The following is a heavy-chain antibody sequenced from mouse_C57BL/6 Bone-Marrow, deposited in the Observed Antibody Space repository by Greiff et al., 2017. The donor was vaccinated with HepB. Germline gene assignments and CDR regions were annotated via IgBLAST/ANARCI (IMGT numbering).Heavy chain of an antibody. J-gene: IGHJ3*01. D-gene: IGHD1-1*01. CDR1: GYTFTSYW. CDR2: IDPSDSYT. V-gene: IGHV1-69*01. Sequence: VQLQQPGAELVMPGASVKLSCKASGYTFTSYWMHWVKQRPGQGLEWIGEIDPSDSYTNYNQKFKGKSTLTVDKSSSTAYMQLSSLTSEDSAVYYCAREGNYYGSSWNYWGQGTLVTVSA. CDR3: AREGNYYGSSWNY.